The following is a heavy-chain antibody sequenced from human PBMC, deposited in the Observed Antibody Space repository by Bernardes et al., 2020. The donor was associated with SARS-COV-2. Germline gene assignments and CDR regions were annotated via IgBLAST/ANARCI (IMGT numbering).Heavy chain of an antibody. CDR1: GFTLSTSA. V-gene: IGHV3-30-3*01. CDR3: ARGYGGNYYYGMDV. D-gene: IGHD4-17*01. CDR2: ISYDGSNK. J-gene: IGHJ6*02. Sequence: SLRLSCAASGFTLSTSAMHWVRQAPGKGLEWVALISYDGSNKYHADSVKGRFTISRDNSKNTLYLQMNSLRAEDTAVYYCARGYGGNYYYGMDVWGQGTTVTVSS.